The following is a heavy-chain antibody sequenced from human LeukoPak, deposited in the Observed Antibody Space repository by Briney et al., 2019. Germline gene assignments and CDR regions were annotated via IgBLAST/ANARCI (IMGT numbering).Heavy chain of an antibody. J-gene: IGHJ3*02. Sequence: SETLSLTCTVSLDSTTSNFWSWVRQPPGKGLEWIGEIHRSGSPNYNPSLQSRVTISIDRSRNQIALELSSVTAADTAVYYCAGGRTQLWLPAAFDIWGQGTMVTVSS. D-gene: IGHD5-18*01. CDR2: IHRSGSP. CDR3: AGGRTQLWLPAAFDI. V-gene: IGHV4-4*02. CDR1: LDSTTSNF.